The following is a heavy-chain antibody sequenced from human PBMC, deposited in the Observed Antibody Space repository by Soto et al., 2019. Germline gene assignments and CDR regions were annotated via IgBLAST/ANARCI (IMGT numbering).Heavy chain of an antibody. D-gene: IGHD2-2*01. CDR1: GFTFSSYG. Sequence: GGSLRLSCAASGFTFSSYGMHWVRQAPGKGLEWVAVISYDGSNKYYADSVKGRFTISRDNSKNTLYLQMNSLRAEDTAVYYCAKDQGDCSSTSCYVRYYFDYWGQGTLVTVSA. J-gene: IGHJ4*02. V-gene: IGHV3-30*18. CDR2: ISYDGSNK. CDR3: AKDQGDCSSTSCYVRYYFDY.